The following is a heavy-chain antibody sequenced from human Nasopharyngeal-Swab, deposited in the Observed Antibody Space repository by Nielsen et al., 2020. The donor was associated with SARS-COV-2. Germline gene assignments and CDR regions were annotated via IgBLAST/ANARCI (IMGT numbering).Heavy chain of an antibody. V-gene: IGHV3-48*02. CDR3: ARAGARGSGWLFDY. J-gene: IGHJ4*02. CDR2: ISSSSTI. Sequence: GESLKISCAASGFTFSSYSMNWVRQAPGKGLEWVSYISSSSTIYYADSVKGRFTISRDNAKNSLYLQMNSLRDEDTAVYYCARAGARGSGWLFDYWGQGTLVTVSS. D-gene: IGHD6-19*01. CDR1: GFTFSSYS.